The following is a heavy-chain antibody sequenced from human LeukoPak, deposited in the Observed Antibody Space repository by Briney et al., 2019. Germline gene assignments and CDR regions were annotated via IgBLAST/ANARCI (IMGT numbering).Heavy chain of an antibody. CDR1: GFTFSSYG. Sequence: PGRSLRLSCAASGFTFSSYGMHWVRQAPGKGLEWVAVIWYDGSNKCYADSVKGRFTISRDNSKNTLYLQMNSLRAEDTAVYYCARAYCSSTSCYGYDYWGQGTLVTVSS. CDR2: IWYDGSNK. CDR3: ARAYCSSTSCYGYDY. D-gene: IGHD2-2*01. V-gene: IGHV3-33*01. J-gene: IGHJ4*02.